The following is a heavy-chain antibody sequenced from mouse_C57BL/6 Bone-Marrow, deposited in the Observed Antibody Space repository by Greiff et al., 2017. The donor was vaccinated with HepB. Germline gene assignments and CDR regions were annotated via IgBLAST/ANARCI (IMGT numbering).Heavy chain of an antibody. V-gene: IGHV5-6*01. CDR2: INTGGTYT. CDR1: GFTFSTSG. J-gene: IGHJ2*01. Sequence: EVKLVESGGDLVRPGGSPKLSCAASGFTFSTSGMSWVRQTPDKRLEWVATINTGGTYTYYADSVRGRFTISKDSAKNTLFLLMSSLRSEDSGIYYCSRDRFDYYFDYWGQGTTLTVSS. D-gene: IGHD2-14*01. CDR3: SRDRFDYYFDY.